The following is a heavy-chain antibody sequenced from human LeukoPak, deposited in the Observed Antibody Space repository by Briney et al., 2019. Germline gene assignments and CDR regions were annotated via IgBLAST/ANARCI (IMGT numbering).Heavy chain of an antibody. CDR1: GFPFSDFS. Sequence: GGSLRLSCATSGFPFSDFSMSWVRQAPGKGLEWISTTNSGGTSTYYAESVKGRFTISRDNSKNTLYLQMSSLRVEDTAVYYSAKQSYARSLGEGGPGTLVSVSS. CDR2: TNSGGTST. D-gene: IGHD2-8*01. J-gene: IGHJ4*02. V-gene: IGHV3-23*01. CDR3: AKQSYARSLGE.